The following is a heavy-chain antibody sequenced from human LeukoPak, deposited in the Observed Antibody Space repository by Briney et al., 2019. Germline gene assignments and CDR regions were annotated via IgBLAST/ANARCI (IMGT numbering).Heavy chain of an antibody. CDR1: GFTFSSYA. CDR3: AKDRRIAAAGTYGIDV. CDR2: ISGSGGST. V-gene: IGHV3-23*01. Sequence: GGSLRLSCAASGFTFSSYAMSWVRQAPGKGLEWVSAISGSGGSTYYADSVKGRFTISRDNSKNTLYLQMNSLRAEDTAVYYCAKDRRIAAAGTYGIDVWGQGTTVTVSS. D-gene: IGHD6-13*01. J-gene: IGHJ6*02.